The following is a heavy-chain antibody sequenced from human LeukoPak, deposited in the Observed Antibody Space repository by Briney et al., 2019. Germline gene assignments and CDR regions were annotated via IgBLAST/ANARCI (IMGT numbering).Heavy chain of an antibody. CDR3: AREYSSSPGFDY. CDR1: GYTFTSYG. Sequence: ASVKVSCKASGYTFTSYGISWVRQAPGQGLEWMGWINPNSGGTNYAQKFQGRVTMTRDTSISTAYMELSRLRSDDTAVYYCAREYSSSPGFDYWGQGTLVTVSS. CDR2: INPNSGGT. V-gene: IGHV1-2*02. J-gene: IGHJ4*02. D-gene: IGHD6-6*01.